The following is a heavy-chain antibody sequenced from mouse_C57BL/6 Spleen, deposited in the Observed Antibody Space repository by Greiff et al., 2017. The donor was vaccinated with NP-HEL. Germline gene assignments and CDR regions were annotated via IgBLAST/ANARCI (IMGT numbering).Heavy chain of an antibody. CDR3: AYGYFDV. CDR2: INPSSGYT. V-gene: IGHV1-7*01. CDR1: GYPFTSYW. Sequence: QVPLLASGAVLVHPGASVKLSCTASGYPFTSYWMHWVHQRPGQGLEWIGYINPSSGYTTYNQKFKDKATLTADKSSSTAYMQLSSLTYEDSAVYYCAYGYFDVWGTGTTVTVSS. J-gene: IGHJ1*03.